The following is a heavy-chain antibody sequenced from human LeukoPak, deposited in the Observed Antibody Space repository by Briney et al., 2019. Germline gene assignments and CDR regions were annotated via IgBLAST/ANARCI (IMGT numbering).Heavy chain of an antibody. CDR1: GFTLSNFW. CDR2: INQDGSFI. CDR3: VRLEYGGAFAY. J-gene: IGHJ4*02. D-gene: IGHD4/OR15-4a*01. Sequence: QAGGSLRLSCAVSGFTLSNFWMNWVRQAPGKGLESVSHINQDGSFILLVDSVNGRFTIPRDNAKNSLYLQMNSLRAGGTGVYYCVRLEYGGAFAYWGQGTLVTVSS. V-gene: IGHV3-7*01.